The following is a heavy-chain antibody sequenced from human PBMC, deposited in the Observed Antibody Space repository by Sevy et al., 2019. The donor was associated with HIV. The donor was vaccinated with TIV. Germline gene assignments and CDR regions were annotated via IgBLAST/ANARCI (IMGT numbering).Heavy chain of an antibody. CDR2: ISWNSGSI. D-gene: IGHD4-4*01. J-gene: IGHJ2*01. CDR3: AKDAWPSLGTTVTRWYFDL. CDR1: GFTFSNFG. V-gene: IGHV3-9*03. Sequence: GGSLRLSCAASGFTFSNFGMHWVRQAPGKGLEWVSGISWNSGSIGYADSVKGRFTISRDNAKNSLYLQLNSLRAEDMALYYCAKDAWPSLGTTVTRWYFDLWGRGTLVTVSS.